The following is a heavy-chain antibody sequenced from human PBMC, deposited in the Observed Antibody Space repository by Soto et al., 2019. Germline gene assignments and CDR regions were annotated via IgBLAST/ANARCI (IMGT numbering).Heavy chain of an antibody. J-gene: IGHJ4*02. CDR2: IIPIFGTT. CDR1: GDTFSSYG. D-gene: IGHD3-22*01. CDR3: ARTLHYYDSSAQDY. V-gene: IGHV1-69*06. Sequence: SVKVSCKTSGDTFSSYGITWVRQAPGQGLEWMGRIIPIFGTTDYAQKFQGRVTITADKSTSTAYMELSSLGSEDTAVYYCARTLHYYDSSAQDYWGQGTLVTVSS.